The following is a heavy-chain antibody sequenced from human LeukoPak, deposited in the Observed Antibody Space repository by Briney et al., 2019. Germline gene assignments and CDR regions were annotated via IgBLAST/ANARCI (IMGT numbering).Heavy chain of an antibody. D-gene: IGHD3-10*01. Sequence: SETLSLTCAVYGGSFSGYYWSWIRQPPGKGLEWIGEINHSGSTNYNPSLKSRVTISVDTSKNQFSLKLSSVTAADTAVYYCARALGSYWSRWLDPWGQGTLVTVSS. CDR1: GGSFSGYY. CDR3: ARALGSYWSRWLDP. V-gene: IGHV4-34*01. CDR2: INHSGST. J-gene: IGHJ5*02.